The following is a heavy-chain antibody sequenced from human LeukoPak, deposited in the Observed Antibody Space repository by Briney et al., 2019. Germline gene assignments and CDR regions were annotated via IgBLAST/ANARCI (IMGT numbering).Heavy chain of an antibody. V-gene: IGHV3-66*01. J-gene: IGHJ4*02. CDR2: IYSGGST. Sequence: GGSLRLSCAASGFTVSSNYMSWVRQAPGKGLEWVSVIYSGGSTYYADSVKGRFTISRDNSKNTLYLQMNSLRAEDTAVYYCAKKTSYCGDDCFPYYFDYWGRGTLVTVSS. D-gene: IGHD2-21*02. CDR3: AKKTSYCGDDCFPYYFDY. CDR1: GFTVSSNY.